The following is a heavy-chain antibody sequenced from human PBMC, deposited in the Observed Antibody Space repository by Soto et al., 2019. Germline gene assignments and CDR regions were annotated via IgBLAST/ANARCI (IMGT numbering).Heavy chain of an antibody. CDR3: AREGGRGYSYGYLDY. CDR1: GYTFTSYG. J-gene: IGHJ4*02. CDR2: ISAYNGNT. V-gene: IGHV1-18*01. Sequence: ASVKVSCKASGYTFTSYGISWVRQAPGQGLEWMGWISAYNGNTNYAQKLQGRVTMTTDTSTSTAYMELRSLRSDDTAVYYCAREGGRGYSYGYLDYWGQGTLVTVSS. D-gene: IGHD5-18*01.